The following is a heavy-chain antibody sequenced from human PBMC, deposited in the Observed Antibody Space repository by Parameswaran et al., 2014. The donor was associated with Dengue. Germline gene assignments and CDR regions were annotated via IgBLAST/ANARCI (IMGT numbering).Heavy chain of an antibody. D-gene: IGHD1-26*01. Sequence: WIRQPPGKGLEWVAVISYDGSNKYYADSVKGRFTVSRDNSKNTLYLQMNSLRAEDTAVYYCARGYIVGATQYFDYWGQGTLVTVSS. CDR3: ARGYIVGATQYFDY. J-gene: IGHJ4*02. V-gene: IGHV3-30-3*01. CDR2: ISYDGSNK.